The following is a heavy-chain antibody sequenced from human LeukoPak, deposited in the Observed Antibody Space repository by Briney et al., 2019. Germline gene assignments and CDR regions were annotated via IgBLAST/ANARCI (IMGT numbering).Heavy chain of an antibody. J-gene: IGHJ6*02. D-gene: IGHD3-10*01. CDR1: GGSFSGYY. CDR2: INHSGST. Sequence: SETLSLTCAVYGGSFSGYYWSWIRQPPGKGLEWIGEINHSGSTNYNPSPKSRVTISVDTSKNQFSLKLSSVTAADTAVYYCARASLGSGSYYPAWGQGTTVTVSS. CDR3: ARASLGSGSYYPA. V-gene: IGHV4-34*01.